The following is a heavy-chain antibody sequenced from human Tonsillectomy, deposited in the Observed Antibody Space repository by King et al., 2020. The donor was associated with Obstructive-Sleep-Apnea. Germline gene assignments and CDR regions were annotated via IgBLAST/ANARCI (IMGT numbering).Heavy chain of an antibody. D-gene: IGHD5-12*01. CDR3: ARASGYDPLSVDS. CDR2: IYSGGAT. J-gene: IGHJ4*02. Sequence: VQLVESGGGLVQPGGSLRLSCAASGFTVSSDYMSWVRQAPGKGLEWVSVIYSGGATYYADSVKGRVTISRDSSRNTLYLHMNSLRAEDTAFYYCARASGYDPLSVDSWGQGTLVTVSS. CDR1: GFTVSSDY. V-gene: IGHV3-66*01.